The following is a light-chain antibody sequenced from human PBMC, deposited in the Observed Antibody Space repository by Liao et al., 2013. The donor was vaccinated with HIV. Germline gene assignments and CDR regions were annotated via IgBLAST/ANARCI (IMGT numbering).Light chain of an antibody. Sequence: SYVLTQPPSVSVAPGMTASITCGGDNIGSKSVHWYQQKPGQAPVLVIYNDNDRPSGIPERFSGSNSANTATLTISRVEAGDEADYYCQVWDSGSDPFYVFGTGTKVTVL. CDR3: QVWDSGSDPFYV. CDR2: NDN. V-gene: IGLV3-21*01. J-gene: IGLJ1*01. CDR1: NIGSKS.